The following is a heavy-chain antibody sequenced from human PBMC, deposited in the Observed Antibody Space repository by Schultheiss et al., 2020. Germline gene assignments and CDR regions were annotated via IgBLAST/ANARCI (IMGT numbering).Heavy chain of an antibody. CDR2: ISYDGSNK. V-gene: IGHV3-30*04. CDR1: GFTFSSYA. D-gene: IGHD6-19*01. J-gene: IGHJ6*02. Sequence: GESLKISCAASGFTFSSYAMHWVRQAPGKGLEWVAVISYDGSNKYYADSVKGRFTISRDNSKNTLYLQMNSLRAEDTAVYYCARALYSSGWYYYYYGMDVWGQGTTVTVAS. CDR3: ARALYSSGWYYYYYGMDV.